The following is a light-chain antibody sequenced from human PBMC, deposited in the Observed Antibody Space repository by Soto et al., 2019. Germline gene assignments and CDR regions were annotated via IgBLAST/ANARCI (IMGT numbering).Light chain of an antibody. CDR1: ENVNSW. V-gene: IGKV1-5*03. Sequence: DIQITQSPSTLSAVVGDRVTITCLASENVNSWLAWYQQKPGKAPKLLICEASNLESGVPSRFSGSGSGTEFTLTISSLQPDDFASYYCQQYKTDATFGQGTKVDIK. CDR3: QQYKTDAT. CDR2: EAS. J-gene: IGKJ1*01.